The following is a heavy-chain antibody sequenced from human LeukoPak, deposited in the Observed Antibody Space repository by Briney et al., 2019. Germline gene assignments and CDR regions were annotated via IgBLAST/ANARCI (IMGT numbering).Heavy chain of an antibody. CDR2: INPSGGST. V-gene: IGHV1-46*01. CDR1: GYTFTSYY. D-gene: IGHD3-22*01. CDR3: ARQDSSGLYAFDI. Sequence: ASGKVSCKASGYTFTSYYMHWVRQAPGQELEWMGIINPSGGSTSYAQKFQGRVTMTRDMSTSTVYMELSSLRSEDTAVYYCARQDSSGLYAFDIWGQGTMVTVSS. J-gene: IGHJ3*02.